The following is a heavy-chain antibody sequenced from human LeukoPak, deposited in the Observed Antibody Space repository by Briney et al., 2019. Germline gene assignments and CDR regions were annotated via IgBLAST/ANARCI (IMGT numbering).Heavy chain of an antibody. CDR2: ISGSGGTT. D-gene: IGHD1-1*01. CDR3: ARRPGLERFYFDY. J-gene: IGHJ4*02. CDR1: GFTFSSYA. Sequence: GGSLRLSCAASGFTFSSYAMSWVRQAPGKGLQWVSTISGSGGTTYYADSVKGRFTISRDHSKNTLYLQMNSLRAEDTALYYCARRPGLERFYFDYWGQGTLVTVYS. V-gene: IGHV3-23*01.